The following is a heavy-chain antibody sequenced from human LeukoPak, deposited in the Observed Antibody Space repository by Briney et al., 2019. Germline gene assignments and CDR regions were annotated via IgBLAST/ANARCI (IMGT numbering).Heavy chain of an antibody. Sequence: SETLSLPCAVYGGPLSGCYWSWIRQPPGKGLEWLVENNHTGATNYNPSLKSRVTISVATSTNQFSLNLNSVTAADTAVYYCARGSRDSSGSYYVFAFDIWGQGTMVAVSS. V-gene: IGHV4-34*01. CDR1: GGPLSGCY. D-gene: IGHD3-22*01. J-gene: IGHJ3*02. CDR3: ARGSRDSSGSYYVFAFDI. CDR2: NNHTGAT.